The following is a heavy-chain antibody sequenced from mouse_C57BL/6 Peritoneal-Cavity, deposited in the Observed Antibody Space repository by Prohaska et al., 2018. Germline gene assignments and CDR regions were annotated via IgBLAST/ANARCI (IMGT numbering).Heavy chain of an antibody. CDR3: AREYYADN. Sequence: FTFTSYWITWVKQRPGQGLEWIGDIYPGSGSTNYNEKFKSKATLTVDTSSSTAYMKLSIMISEDSAVKYYAREYYADNWGQGTTLTVSS. CDR1: FTFTSYW. J-gene: IGHJ2*01. CDR2: IYPGSGST. V-gene: IGHV1-55*01.